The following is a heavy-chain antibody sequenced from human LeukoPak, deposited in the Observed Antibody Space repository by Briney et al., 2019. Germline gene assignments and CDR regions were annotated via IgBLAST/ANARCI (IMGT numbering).Heavy chain of an antibody. CDR1: GFTFSDYY. D-gene: IGHD3-3*01. V-gene: IGHV3-11*01. CDR3: ARGSYYDFWSGYHNYFDY. CDR2: ISSSGSTI. J-gene: IGHJ4*02. Sequence: GGSLRLSCAASGFTFSDYYMSWIRQAPGKGLEGVSYISSSGSTIYYADSVKGRLTISRDNAKNSLYLQMNSLRAEDTAVYYCARGSYYDFWSGYHNYFDYWGQGTLVTVSS.